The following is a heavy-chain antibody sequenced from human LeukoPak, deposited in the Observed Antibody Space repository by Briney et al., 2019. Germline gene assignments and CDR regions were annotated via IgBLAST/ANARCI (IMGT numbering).Heavy chain of an antibody. V-gene: IGHV3-30*02. CDR3: AKAEDY. CDR2: IRYDGSNK. Sequence: GGPLRLSCAASGFTFSSYGMHWVRQAPGKGLEWVAFIRYDGSNKYYADSVKGRFTISRDNSKNTLYLQMNGLRAEDTAVYYCAKAEDYWGQGTLVTVSS. J-gene: IGHJ4*02. CDR1: GFTFSSYG.